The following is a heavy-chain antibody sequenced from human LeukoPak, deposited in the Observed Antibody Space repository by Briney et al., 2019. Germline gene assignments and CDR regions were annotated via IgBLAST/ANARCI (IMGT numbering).Heavy chain of an antibody. Sequence: PGGSLRLSCAASGFTFSSYGMHWVRQAPGKGLEWVAVIWYDGSDKYYADSVKGRFTISRDNSKNTLYLQMNSLRAEDTAVYYCARGYRMVGYYFDYWGQGTLVTVSS. CDR1: GFTFSSYG. CDR3: ARGYRMVGYYFDY. D-gene: IGHD2-8*01. J-gene: IGHJ4*02. V-gene: IGHV3-33*01. CDR2: IWYDGSDK.